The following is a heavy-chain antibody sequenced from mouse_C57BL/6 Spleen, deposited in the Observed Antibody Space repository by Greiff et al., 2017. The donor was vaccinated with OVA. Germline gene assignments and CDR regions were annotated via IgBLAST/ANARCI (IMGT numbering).Heavy chain of an antibody. CDR2: IYPGDGDT. CDR3: ARCPLYGHYAMDD. J-gene: IGHJ4*01. Sequence: QVQLKESGAELVKPGASVKISCKASGYAFSSYWMNWVKQRPGKGLEWIGQIYPGDGDTNYNGKFKGKATLTADKSSSTAYMQLSSLTSEDSAVYFCARCPLYGHYAMDDWGQGTSVTVSS. CDR1: GYAFSSYW. D-gene: IGHD1-1*02. V-gene: IGHV1-80*01.